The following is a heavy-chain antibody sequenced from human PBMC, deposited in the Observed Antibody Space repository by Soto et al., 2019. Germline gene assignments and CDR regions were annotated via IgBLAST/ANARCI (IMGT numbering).Heavy chain of an antibody. Sequence: GGSLRLSCAASGFTFSSYGMHWVRQAPGKGLEWVAVIWYDGSNKYYADSVKGRFTISRDNSKNTLYLQMNSLRAEDTAVYYCARTHDYDDYGLGVDAFDIWGQGTMVTVSS. CDR2: IWYDGSNK. CDR1: GFTFSSYG. D-gene: IGHD4-17*01. J-gene: IGHJ3*02. V-gene: IGHV3-33*01. CDR3: ARTHDYDDYGLGVDAFDI.